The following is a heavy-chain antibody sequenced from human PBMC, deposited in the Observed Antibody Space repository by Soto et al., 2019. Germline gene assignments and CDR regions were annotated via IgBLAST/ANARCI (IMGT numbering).Heavy chain of an antibody. Sequence: QVQLVESGGGVVQPGRSLRLSCAASGFSFSHYAMHWVRQAPGKGLEWVALMSYDGSNEYYADSVKGRFTISRDNSKNTLYLQMNSLSAEDTAVYYFAKDGSHTLDYWGQGNRVTVSS. CDR2: MSYDGSNE. D-gene: IGHD1-26*01. V-gene: IGHV3-30*18. CDR3: AKDGSHTLDY. J-gene: IGHJ4*02. CDR1: GFSFSHYA.